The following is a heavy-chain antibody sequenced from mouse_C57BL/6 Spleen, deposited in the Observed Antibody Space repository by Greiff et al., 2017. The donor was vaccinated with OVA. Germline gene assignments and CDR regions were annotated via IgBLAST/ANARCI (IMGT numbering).Heavy chain of an antibody. CDR2: IDPSDSYT. CDR1: GYTFTSYW. Sequence: QVQLQQPGAELVMPGASVKLSCKASGYTFTSYWMHWVKQRPGQGLEWIGEIDPSDSYTNYNQKLKGKSTLTVDKSSSTAYMQLSSLTSEDSAVYYCARRGYYGSSWYFDVWGTGTTVTVSS. V-gene: IGHV1-69*01. D-gene: IGHD1-1*01. J-gene: IGHJ1*03. CDR3: ARRGYYGSSWYFDV.